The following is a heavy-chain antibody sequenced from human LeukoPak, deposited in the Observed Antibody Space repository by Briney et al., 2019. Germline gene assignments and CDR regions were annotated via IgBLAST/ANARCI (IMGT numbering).Heavy chain of an antibody. V-gene: IGHV3-66*01. D-gene: IGHD3-16*01. Sequence: GGSLRLSCAASGFTVSSNYMSWVRQAPGKGLEWVSVIYSGGSTYYADSVKGRFTISRDNSKNTLYLQMNSLRAEDTAVYCCARRFGGENAFDIWGQGTMVTVSS. CDR1: GFTVSSNY. CDR3: ARRFGGENAFDI. CDR2: IYSGGST. J-gene: IGHJ3*02.